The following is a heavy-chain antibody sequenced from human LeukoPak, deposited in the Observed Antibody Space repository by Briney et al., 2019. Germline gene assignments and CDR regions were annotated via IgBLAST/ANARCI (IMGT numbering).Heavy chain of an antibody. Sequence: SETLSLTCTVSGGSISSGSYYWSWIRQPAGKGLEWIGRIYTSGSTNYNPSLKRRVTISVDTSKNQFSLKLSSVTAADTAVYYCARDRKVVKQWLVDAFDIWGQGTMVTVSS. V-gene: IGHV4-61*02. CDR2: IYTSGST. CDR1: GGSISSGSYY. J-gene: IGHJ3*02. CDR3: ARDRKVVKQWLVDAFDI. D-gene: IGHD6-19*01.